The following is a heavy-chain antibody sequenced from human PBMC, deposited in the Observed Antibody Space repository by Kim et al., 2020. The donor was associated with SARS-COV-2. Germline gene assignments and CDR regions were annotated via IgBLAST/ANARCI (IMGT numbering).Heavy chain of an antibody. CDR1: GGSIRSNKLY. CDR2: AFYKGSP. Sequence: SETLSLTCSVSGGSIRSNKLYWGWVRQPPGKGLEWIGYAFYKGSPYYNPSLNRRVTISVDAWKNQFSLTLSSVTAVDTAVYYCARQDGFFGDVFLSWGQGILVTVAS. J-gene: IGHJ5*02. D-gene: IGHD3-10*01. V-gene: IGHV4-39*01. CDR3: ARQDGFFGDVFLS.